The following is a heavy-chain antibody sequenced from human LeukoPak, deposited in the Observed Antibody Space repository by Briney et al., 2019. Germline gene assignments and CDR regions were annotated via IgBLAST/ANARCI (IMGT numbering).Heavy chain of an antibody. D-gene: IGHD6-19*01. CDR3: AKRAVPGNAFFDN. J-gene: IGHJ4*02. V-gene: IGHV3-23*01. CDR2: ISGSGGST. Sequence: GGSLRLSCAASGFTFSSYAMSWVRQAPWKGLEWVSSISGSGGSTYYADSVKGRFTISRDNSKNTLYLQMNSLRAEDTAVYYCAKRAVPGNAFFDNWGQGTLVTVSS. CDR1: GFTFSSYA.